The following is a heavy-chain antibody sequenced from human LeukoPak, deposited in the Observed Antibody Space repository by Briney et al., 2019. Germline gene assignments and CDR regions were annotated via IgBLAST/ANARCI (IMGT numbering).Heavy chain of an antibody. Sequence: PGGSLRLSCAASGFTFSRYAMTWVRQAPGKGLEWVANINQDASARYCVDSVKGRSTISRDNAKKSLSLQMNSLMPEDTAVYYCARVRLGYKYAEDAFDFWGHGTMVTVSS. CDR1: GFTFSRYA. J-gene: IGHJ3*01. CDR2: INQDASAR. CDR3: ARVRLGYKYAEDAFDF. V-gene: IGHV3-7*01. D-gene: IGHD5-12*01.